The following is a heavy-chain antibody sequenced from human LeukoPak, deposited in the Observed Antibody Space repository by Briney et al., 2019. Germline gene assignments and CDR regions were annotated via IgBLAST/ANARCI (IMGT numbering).Heavy chain of an antibody. CDR1: GFTFTTYT. V-gene: IGHV3-21*01. Sequence: PGGSLRLSCAASGFTFTTYTMNWVRQAPGKGLEWVSAITTSSGYVYRADSLRGRFTISRDNAKNSLYLQMNSLRVEDTAVYYCARGNAGGNDAFDIWGQGTMVTVSS. D-gene: IGHD4-23*01. J-gene: IGHJ3*02. CDR2: ITTSSGYV. CDR3: ARGNAGGNDAFDI.